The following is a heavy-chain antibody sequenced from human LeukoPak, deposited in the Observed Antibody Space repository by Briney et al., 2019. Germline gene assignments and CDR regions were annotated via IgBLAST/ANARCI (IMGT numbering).Heavy chain of an antibody. CDR3: ARDKVGMDV. V-gene: IGHV3-48*02. Sequence: GGPLRLSCAPSGFTSSRYTMHRPPQAQGTGLEWVSYISSSSSTIYYADSVKGRFTISRDNAKNSLYLQMNSLRDEDTAVYYCARDKVGMDVWGQGTTVTVSS. CDR2: ISSSSSTI. J-gene: IGHJ6*02. CDR1: GFTSSRYT.